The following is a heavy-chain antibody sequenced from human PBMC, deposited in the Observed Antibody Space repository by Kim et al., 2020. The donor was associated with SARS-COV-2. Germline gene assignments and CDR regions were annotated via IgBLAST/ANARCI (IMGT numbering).Heavy chain of an antibody. CDR3: AREATGGLDYFDY. J-gene: IGHJ4*02. Sequence: SQTLSLTCVISGDSVSSYNAAWNWIRQSPSRGLEWLGRTYYRSKWFNDYAVSVRSRITINSDTSKNQFSLRLNSAIPEDTAVHYCAREATGGLDYFDYWGQGTLVTVSS. CDR1: GDSVSSYNAA. V-gene: IGHV6-1*01. CDR2: TYYRSKWFN. D-gene: IGHD1-26*01.